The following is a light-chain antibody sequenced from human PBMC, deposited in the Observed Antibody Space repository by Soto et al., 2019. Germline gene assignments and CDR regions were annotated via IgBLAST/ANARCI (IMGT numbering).Light chain of an antibody. V-gene: IGKV4-1*01. Sequence: DFVMTQSTDSLAVSLGERATINCKSCQSILYSSNNKNYLAWYQQKPGQPPKLLIYWASTRESGVPDRFSGSGSGTDFTLTISSLQAEDVAVYYCQQYYSTPWTFGQGTKV. J-gene: IGKJ1*01. CDR1: QSILYSSNNKNY. CDR2: WAS. CDR3: QQYYSTPWT.